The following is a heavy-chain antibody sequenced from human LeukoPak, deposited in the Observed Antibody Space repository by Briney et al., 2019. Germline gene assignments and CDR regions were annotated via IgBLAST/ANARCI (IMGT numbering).Heavy chain of an antibody. D-gene: IGHD2-21*02. CDR1: GFTFDDYA. V-gene: IGHV3-9*01. J-gene: IGHJ3*02. Sequence: GGSLRLSCAASGFTFDDYAMHWVRRAPGKGLEWVSGISWNSGSIGYADSVKGRFTISRDNAKNSLYLQMNSLRAEDTALYYCAKDRRDVTDAFDIWGQGTMVTVSS. CDR3: AKDRRDVTDAFDI. CDR2: ISWNSGSI.